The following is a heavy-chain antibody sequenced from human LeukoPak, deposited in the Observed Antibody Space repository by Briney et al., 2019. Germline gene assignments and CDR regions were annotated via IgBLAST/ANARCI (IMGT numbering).Heavy chain of an antibody. Sequence: GGSLRLSCAAPGFTVRSNYLSWVRQAPGKGLEWVSVIYSGGSTDYADSVKGRFTISRDNSKNILYLQMNSLRSEDTAVYYCVRAQAPGSIAAAGRLGNYWGQGTLVTVSS. CDR3: VRAQAPGSIAAAGRLGNY. J-gene: IGHJ4*02. CDR1: GFTVRSNY. D-gene: IGHD6-13*01. CDR2: IYSGGST. V-gene: IGHV3-66*01.